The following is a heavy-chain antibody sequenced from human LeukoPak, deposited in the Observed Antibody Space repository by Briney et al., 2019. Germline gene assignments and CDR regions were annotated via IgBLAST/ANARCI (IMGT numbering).Heavy chain of an antibody. CDR2: ISYDGSNK. CDR1: GFIFSSYA. J-gene: IGHJ6*04. V-gene: IGHV3-30*04. D-gene: IGHD3-10*02. Sequence: PGGSLRLSCAPSGFIFSSYAMHWVRQAPGKGLEWVAVISYDGSNKYYADSVKGRFTISRDNAKNSLYLQMNSLRAEDTAVYYCAELGITMIGGVWGKGTTVTISS. CDR3: AELGITMIGGV.